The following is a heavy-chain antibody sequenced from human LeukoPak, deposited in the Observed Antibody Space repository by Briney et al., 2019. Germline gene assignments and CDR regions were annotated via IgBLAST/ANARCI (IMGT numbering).Heavy chain of an antibody. J-gene: IGHJ4*02. D-gene: IGHD3-3*01. Sequence: SETLSLTCTVSGYSISSGYYWGWIRQPPGKGLEWIGSIYHSGSTYYNPSLKSRVTISVDTSKNQFPLKLSSVTAADTAVYYCARCYYDFWSGTTYYFDYWGQGTLVTVSS. V-gene: IGHV4-38-2*02. CDR3: ARCYYDFWSGTTYYFDY. CDR1: GYSISSGYY. CDR2: IYHSGST.